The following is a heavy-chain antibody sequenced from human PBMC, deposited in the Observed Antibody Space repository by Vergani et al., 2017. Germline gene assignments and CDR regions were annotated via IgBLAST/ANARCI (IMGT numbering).Heavy chain of an antibody. CDR3: ARSRRYSGSYRTSAFDI. CDR1: GGSFSGYY. J-gene: IGHJ3*02. D-gene: IGHD1-26*01. Sequence: QVQLQQWGAGLLKPSETLSLTCAVYGGSFSGYYWSWIRQPPGKGLEWIGEINHSGSTNYNPSLKSRVTISVDTSTNQFSLKLSSVTAADTAVYYCARSRRYSGSYRTSAFDIWGQGTMVTVSS. V-gene: IGHV4-34*01. CDR2: INHSGST.